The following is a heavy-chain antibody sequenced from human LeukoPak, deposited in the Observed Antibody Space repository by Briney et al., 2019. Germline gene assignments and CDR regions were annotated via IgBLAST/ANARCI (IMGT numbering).Heavy chain of an antibody. CDR1: GGSFSGYY. V-gene: IGHV4-34*01. D-gene: IGHD1-26*01. CDR2: INHSGST. J-gene: IGHJ4*02. Sequence: SETLSLTCAVYGGSFSGYYWSWIRQPPGKGLEWIGEINHSGSTNYNPSLKSRVTISVDTSKNQFSLKLSSVTTADTAVYYCAREGRAPRFDYWGQGTLVTVSS. CDR3: AREGRAPRFDY.